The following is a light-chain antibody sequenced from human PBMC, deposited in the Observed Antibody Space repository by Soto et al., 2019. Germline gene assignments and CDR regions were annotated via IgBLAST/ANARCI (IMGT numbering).Light chain of an antibody. CDR3: QHYNSYSEA. J-gene: IGKJ1*01. CDR2: EAS. CDR1: QGISSW. V-gene: IGKV1-5*03. Sequence: IQLTQSPSSLSASVGDRVTITCRASQGISSWLGWYQQKPGKAPNLLIYEASTLKSGVPSRFSGSGSGTEFTLTISSLQPDDFATYYCQHYNSYSEAFGQGTKVDI.